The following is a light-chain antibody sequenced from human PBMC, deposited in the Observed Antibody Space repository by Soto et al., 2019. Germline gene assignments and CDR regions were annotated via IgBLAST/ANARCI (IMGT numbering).Light chain of an antibody. Sequence: EIVLTQSPGIVSLSPGERATLSCRASQSVRSSYLAWYQQKFGQAPRLLIYGTYIRAAGIPDRLSGSGSGTDFTLTISRLEPEYFALYYCQQYGNSITFGGGTKVEIK. J-gene: IGKJ4*01. V-gene: IGKV3-20*01. CDR2: GTY. CDR1: QSVRSSY. CDR3: QQYGNSIT.